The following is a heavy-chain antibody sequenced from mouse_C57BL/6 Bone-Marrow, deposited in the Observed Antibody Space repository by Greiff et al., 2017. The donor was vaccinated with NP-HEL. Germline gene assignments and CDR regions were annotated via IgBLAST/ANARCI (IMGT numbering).Heavy chain of an antibody. CDR1: GYTFTSYW. Sequence: VKLQQSGAELVKPGASVKLSCKASGYTFTSYWMHWVKQRPGQGLEWIGMIHPNSGSTNYNEKFKSKATLTVDKSSSTAYMQLSSLTSEDSAVYYCARREPFDYWGQGTTLTVSS. CDR2: IHPNSGST. J-gene: IGHJ2*01. V-gene: IGHV1-64*01. CDR3: ARREPFDY.